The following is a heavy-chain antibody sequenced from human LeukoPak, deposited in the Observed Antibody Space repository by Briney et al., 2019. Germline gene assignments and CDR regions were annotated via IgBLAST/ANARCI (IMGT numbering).Heavy chain of an antibody. CDR1: GYSISSGNY. V-gene: IGHV4-38-2*02. CDR3: ARAAPIAGDQYFQH. D-gene: IGHD6-13*01. Sequence: PSETLSLTCTVSGYSISSGNYWDWIRQPPGKGLEWIGSIYHSGSTYYNPSLKSRVTISVDTSKNQFSLKLSSVTAADTAVYYCARAAPIAGDQYFQHWGQGTLVTVSS. CDR2: IYHSGST. J-gene: IGHJ1*01.